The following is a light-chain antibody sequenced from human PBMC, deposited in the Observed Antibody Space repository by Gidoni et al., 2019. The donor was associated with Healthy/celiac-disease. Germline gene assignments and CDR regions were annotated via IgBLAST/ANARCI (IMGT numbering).Light chain of an antibody. CDR1: QSVSSSY. V-gene: IGKV3D-7*01. CDR2: GAS. J-gene: IGKJ3*01. Sequence: PGERVTLSCRASQSVSSSYLTWYQQKPGQAPRLLIYGASTRATGIPARFSGSGSGTDFTLTISSLQPEDFAVYYCQQDYNLPFFXPXTKVDIK. CDR3: QQDYNLPF.